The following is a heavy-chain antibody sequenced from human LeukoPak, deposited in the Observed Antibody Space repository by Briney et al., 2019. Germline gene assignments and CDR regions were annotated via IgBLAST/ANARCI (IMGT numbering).Heavy chain of an antibody. CDR3: AKDVTYCGGDCYQNLFDY. V-gene: IGHV3-23*01. CDR2: ISASGDGT. CDR1: GFTFSNTA. D-gene: IGHD2-21*02. J-gene: IGHJ4*02. Sequence: GGSLRLSCAASGFTFSNTAMSWVRRAPGKGLEWVSAISASGDGTFYTDSVKGRFTISRDNSKNTLYLQMNSLRAEDTAVYYCAKDVTYCGGDCYQNLFDYWGQGTLVTVSS.